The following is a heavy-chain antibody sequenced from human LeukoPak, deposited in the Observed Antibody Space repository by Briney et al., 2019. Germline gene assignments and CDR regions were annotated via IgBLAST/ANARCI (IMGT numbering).Heavy chain of an antibody. Sequence: GGSLRLSCAASGFTFSDEGMHWVRQAPGKGLEWVSFIHADANEIYYADSVKGRFTISRDNSKNTLYLQMNSLRAEDTAVYYCAKAVQLWDVPDYWGQGTLVTVSS. D-gene: IGHD5-18*01. J-gene: IGHJ4*02. V-gene: IGHV3-30*02. CDR1: GFTFSDEG. CDR3: AKAVQLWDVPDY. CDR2: IHADANEI.